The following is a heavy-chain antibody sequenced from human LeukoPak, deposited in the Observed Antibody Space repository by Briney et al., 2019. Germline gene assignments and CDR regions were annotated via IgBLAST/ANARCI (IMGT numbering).Heavy chain of an antibody. V-gene: IGHV3-53*01. CDR2: IYSGATT. J-gene: IGHJ2*01. CDR3: ARVGDHFHWNLDL. D-gene: IGHD3-3*02. CDR1: GFTFITYY. Sequence: GGSLRLSCAASGFTFITYYMNWVRQPPGRGLGWVSIIYSGATTYYADSVKGRFTISRDTSKNTVSLQMNSLRAEDTAVYFCARVGDHFHWNLDLWGRGTLVTVSS.